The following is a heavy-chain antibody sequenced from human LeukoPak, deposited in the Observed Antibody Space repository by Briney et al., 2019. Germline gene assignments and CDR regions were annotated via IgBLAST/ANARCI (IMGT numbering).Heavy chain of an antibody. CDR1: GGTFSSYA. V-gene: IGHV1-69*04. CDR2: IIPIFGIA. D-gene: IGHD3-10*01. Sequence: SVKVSCKASGGTFSSYAISWVRQAPGQGLEWMGRIIPIFGIANYAQKFQGRVTITADKSMSTAYMELSSLRSEDTAVYYCARDQKVRYGMDVWGQGTTVTVSS. J-gene: IGHJ6*02. CDR3: ARDQKVRYGMDV.